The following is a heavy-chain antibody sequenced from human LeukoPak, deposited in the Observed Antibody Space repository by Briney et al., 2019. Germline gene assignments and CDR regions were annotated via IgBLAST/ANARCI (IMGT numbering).Heavy chain of an antibody. CDR2: IWYDGSNK. Sequence: GGSLRLSCAASGFTFDDYAMHWVRQAPGKGLEWVAVIWYDGSNKYYADSVKGRFTISRDNSKNTLYLQMNSLRAEDTAVYYCARDYLDWYFDLWGRGTLVTVSS. CDR3: ARDYLDWYFDL. CDR1: GFTFDDYA. V-gene: IGHV3-33*08. J-gene: IGHJ2*01.